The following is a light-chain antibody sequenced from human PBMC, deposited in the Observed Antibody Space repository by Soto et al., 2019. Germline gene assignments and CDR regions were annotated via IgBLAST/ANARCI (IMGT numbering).Light chain of an antibody. Sequence: SYELTQAPSVSVAPGQTARITCGGTNIGSKSVHWYQQKPGQAPVLVVYDDSDRPTGIPEGFSGSNSGNTATLTISRVEAGDEADYSCQVWVLSGVQPVFGGGIKLTVL. J-gene: IGLJ3*02. V-gene: IGLV3-21*02. CDR3: QVWVLSGVQPV. CDR1: NIGSKS. CDR2: DDS.